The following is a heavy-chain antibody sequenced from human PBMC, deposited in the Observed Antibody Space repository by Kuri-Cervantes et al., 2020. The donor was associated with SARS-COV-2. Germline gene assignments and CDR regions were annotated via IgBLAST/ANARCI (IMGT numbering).Heavy chain of an antibody. Sequence: GGSLRLSWAASGFTVSSNYMSWVRQAPGKGLEWVSVIYSGGSTYYADSVKRRFTISRDNSKNTLYLQMNSRRAEDTAVDYCALAGSEFFDDWGQGTLVTVSS. J-gene: IGHJ4*02. CDR2: IYSGGST. CDR3: ALAGSEFFDD. D-gene: IGHD3-3*02. CDR1: GFTVSSNY. V-gene: IGHV3-53*01.